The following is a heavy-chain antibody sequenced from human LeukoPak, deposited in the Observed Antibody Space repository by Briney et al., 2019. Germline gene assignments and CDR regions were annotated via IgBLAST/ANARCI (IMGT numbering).Heavy chain of an antibody. Sequence: ASVKVSCKTSGYIFTVYYIHWVRQAPGQGLEWMGWINPNNGDTNYAQKFQGRVTMTRDTSISTAYMDLTGLRSDDTAVYYCARSVPYSSPSSSWGPGTLVTVSS. J-gene: IGHJ5*02. CDR3: ARSVPYSSPSSS. CDR1: GYIFTVYY. CDR2: INPNNGDT. D-gene: IGHD6-13*01. V-gene: IGHV1-2*02.